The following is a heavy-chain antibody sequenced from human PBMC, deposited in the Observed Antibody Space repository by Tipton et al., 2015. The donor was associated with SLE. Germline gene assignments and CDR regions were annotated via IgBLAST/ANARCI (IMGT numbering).Heavy chain of an antibody. V-gene: IGHV4-34*01. CDR3: ARSYPGWFDP. Sequence: TLSLTCAVYGGSFSGYYWGWIRQPPGKGLEWIGEINHSGSTNYNPSLKSRVTISVDTSKNQFSLKLSSVTAADTAVYYCARSYPGWFDPWGQGTLVTVSS. CDR1: GGSFSGYY. J-gene: IGHJ5*02. CDR2: INHSGST.